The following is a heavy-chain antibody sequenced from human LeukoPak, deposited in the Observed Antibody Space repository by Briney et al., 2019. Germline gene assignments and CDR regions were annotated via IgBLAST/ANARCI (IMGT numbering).Heavy chain of an antibody. D-gene: IGHD1-20*01. V-gene: IGHV4-30-2*01. CDR3: ARDITGTTRGY. CDR1: GGSISSGGYY. J-gene: IGHJ4*02. CDR2: IYHSGST. Sequence: PSETLSLTCTVSGGSISSGGYYWSWIRQPPGKGLEWIGYIYHSGSTYYNPSLKSRVTISVDTSKNQFSLKLSSVTAADTAVYYCARDITGTTRGYWGQGTLVTVSS.